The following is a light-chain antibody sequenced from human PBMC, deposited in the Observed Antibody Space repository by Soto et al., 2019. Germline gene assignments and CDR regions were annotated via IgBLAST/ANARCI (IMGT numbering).Light chain of an antibody. CDR2: DAS. J-gene: IGKJ1*01. CDR3: QQSHSTPLT. V-gene: IGKV1-39*01. CDR1: QSIGDY. Sequence: DIQMAQSPSSLSASLGDSVSITCRASQSIGDYLNWYQVKPGKAPTLLISDASSLQPWVPPQFSGSGSGTDFTLTISNLQPENYATYYCQQSHSTPLTFGQGTKVKIK.